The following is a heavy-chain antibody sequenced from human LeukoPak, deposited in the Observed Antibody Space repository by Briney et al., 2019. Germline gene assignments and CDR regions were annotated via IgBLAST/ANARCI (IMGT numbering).Heavy chain of an antibody. D-gene: IGHD3-3*01. CDR1: GYTFTSYD. Sequence: ASVKVSCKASGYTFTSYDINWVRQAPGQGLEWMGWINPNSGGTNYAQKFQGRVTMTRDTSISTAYMELSRLRSDDTAVYYCARDRTIFGVVTLDYWGQGTLVTVSS. CDR3: ARDRTIFGVVTLDY. V-gene: IGHV1-2*02. CDR2: INPNSGGT. J-gene: IGHJ4*02.